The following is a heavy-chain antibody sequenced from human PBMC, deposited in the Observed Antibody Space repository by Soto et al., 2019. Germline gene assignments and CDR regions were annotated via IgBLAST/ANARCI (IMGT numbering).Heavy chain of an antibody. CDR2: ISSSGAGI. J-gene: IGHJ3*02. CDR3: ARAYSDAFDI. D-gene: IGHD2-15*01. CDR1: GFTFRDYY. Sequence: GGSLRLSWAASGFTFRDYYMTWIRQAPGKGLEWVSYISSSGAGIYYPDSVKGRFTISRDNAKNSLYLQMSSLRAEDTAMYYCARAYSDAFDIWGQGTMVTVSS. V-gene: IGHV3-11*01.